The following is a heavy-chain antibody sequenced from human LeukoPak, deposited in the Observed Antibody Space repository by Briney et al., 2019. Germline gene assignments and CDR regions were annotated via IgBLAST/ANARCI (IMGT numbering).Heavy chain of an antibody. CDR2: IYNDGST. D-gene: IGHD4-11*01. J-gene: IGHJ4*02. V-gene: IGHV3-53*01. Sequence: GGSLRLSCAASGFIVSSNYMSWVRQAPGKGLEWVSVIYNDGSTYYADTVKGRFTISRDNAKGTLYLQMSSLRAEDTAVYYCTGHHQAYSRTYWGQGTLVTVSS. CDR3: TGHHQAYSRTY. CDR1: GFIVSSNY.